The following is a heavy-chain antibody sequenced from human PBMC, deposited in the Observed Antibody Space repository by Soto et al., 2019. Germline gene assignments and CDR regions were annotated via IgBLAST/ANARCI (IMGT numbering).Heavy chain of an antibody. CDR2: TYYRSNWRH. Sequence: SPTLSLPCAISGDSVSSNAAAWNWIRSSPSRGLEWLGRTYYRSNWRHDYAVSVKSRITVNPDTSKNHFSLQLNSVTPDDTAVYYCARGVAGSGFDLWGQGTRETV. J-gene: IGHJ4*02. CDR1: GDSVSSNAAA. CDR3: ARGVAGSGFDL. V-gene: IGHV6-1*01. D-gene: IGHD6-19*01.